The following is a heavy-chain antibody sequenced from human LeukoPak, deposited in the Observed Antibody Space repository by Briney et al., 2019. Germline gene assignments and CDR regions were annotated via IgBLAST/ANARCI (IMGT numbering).Heavy chain of an antibody. J-gene: IGHJ6*02. CDR2: INTAGDT. CDR3: ARAGVLWLGEVSYGLDV. D-gene: IGHD3-10*01. V-gene: IGHV3-13*04. CDR1: GFTFSSFD. Sequence: GGSLRLSCAASGFTFSSFDMHWVRQATGKGLELVSGINTAGDTYYPGSVKGRFTISRDPAKNSLHLQMNNLRVADTAVYYCARAGVLWLGEVSYGLDVWGQGTTVTVSS.